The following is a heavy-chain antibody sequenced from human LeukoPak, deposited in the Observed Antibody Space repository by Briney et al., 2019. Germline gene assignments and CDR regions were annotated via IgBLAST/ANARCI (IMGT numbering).Heavy chain of an antibody. CDR2: IYYSGTA. V-gene: IGHV4-34*01. CDR1: GGSFSGYY. CDR3: ARVAAARYYYYMDV. Sequence: SETLSLTXAVYGGSFSGYYWSWISQPPGKGLEWIGTIYYSGTAYYSPSLKSRVTISVDTSMNQFSLRLSSVTAADTAVFYCARVAAARYYYYMDVWGKGTTVTVSS. D-gene: IGHD6-13*01. J-gene: IGHJ6*03.